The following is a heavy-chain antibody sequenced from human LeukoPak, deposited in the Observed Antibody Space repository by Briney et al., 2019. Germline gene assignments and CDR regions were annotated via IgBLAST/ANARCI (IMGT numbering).Heavy chain of an antibody. D-gene: IGHD2-21*01. J-gene: IGHJ4*02. CDR2: INPDGTKT. V-gene: IGHV3-7*01. CDR3: ARDRAYTSFDY. CDR1: GFSFSNSW. Sequence: GGSLRLSCAAYGFSFSNSWLTWVRQGPGNELAWVATINPDGTKTDYGGSVKGRFTISRDNAANSVYLQMSSLRAEETGVFYCARDRAYTSFDYWGQGTLVAVSS.